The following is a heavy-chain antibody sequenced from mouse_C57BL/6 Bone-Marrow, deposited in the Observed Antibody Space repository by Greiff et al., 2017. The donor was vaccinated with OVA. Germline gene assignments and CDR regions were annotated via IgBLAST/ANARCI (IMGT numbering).Heavy chain of an antibody. CDR2: IYPGNSDT. CDR3: TRTFITTVVSYFDY. CDR1: GYTFTSYW. V-gene: IGHV1-5*01. Sequence: VQLQQSGTVLARPGASVKMSCKTSGYTFTSYWMHWVKQRPGQGLEWIGAIYPGNSDTSYNQKFKGKAKLTAGTSASTAYMELSSLTNEDSAVYYCTRTFITTVVSYFDYWGQGTTLTVSS. D-gene: IGHD1-1*01. J-gene: IGHJ2*01.